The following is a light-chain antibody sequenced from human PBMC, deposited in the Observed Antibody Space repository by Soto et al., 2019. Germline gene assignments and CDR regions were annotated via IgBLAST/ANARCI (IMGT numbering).Light chain of an antibody. CDR1: SSDVGGYNF. V-gene: IGLV2-11*01. CDR3: CSYAGSYTHV. Sequence: QSVLTQSRSVSGSPGQSVTISCTGTSSDVGGYNFVSWYQQYPGKAPKLIIYDVTKRPSGVPDRFSGSKSGNTASLTISGLQTDDEADYYYCSYAGSYTHVFGTGTKVTV. CDR2: DVT. J-gene: IGLJ1*01.